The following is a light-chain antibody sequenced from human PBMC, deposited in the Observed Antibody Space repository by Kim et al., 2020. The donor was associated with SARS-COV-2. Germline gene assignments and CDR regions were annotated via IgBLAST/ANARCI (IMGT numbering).Light chain of an antibody. J-gene: IGKJ4*01. CDR1: QSVSSSY. CDR2: GAS. V-gene: IGKV3-20*01. CDR3: QQYGSSPLS. Sequence: EIVLTQSPGTLSLSPGERATLSCRASQSVSSSYLAWYQQKPGQAPRLLIYGASSRATGIPDRFSGSGSGTDFTLTISRLEPEDFAVHYCQQYGSSPLSFGRGTKVDIK.